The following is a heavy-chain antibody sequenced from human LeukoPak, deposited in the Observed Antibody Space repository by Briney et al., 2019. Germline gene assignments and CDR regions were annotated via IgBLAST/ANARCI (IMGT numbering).Heavy chain of an antibody. J-gene: IGHJ4*02. CDR3: ALGTTFTSYVDY. CDR1: GCTFSSYD. CDR2: IRNAGAT. Sequence: PGGTLSLSCTASGCTFSSYDMHWVRQAPGKGLEWVSSIRNAGATYYPPSVKGRFTISRETAKNSFYLQMNCLIAADTAVYYCALGTTFTSYVDYGGQRTLVTVSS. D-gene: IGHD2/OR15-2a*01. V-gene: IGHV3-13*01.